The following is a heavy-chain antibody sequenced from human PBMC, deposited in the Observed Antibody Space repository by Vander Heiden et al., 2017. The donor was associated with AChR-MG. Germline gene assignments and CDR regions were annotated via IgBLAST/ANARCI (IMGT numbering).Heavy chain of an antibody. CDR2: TRNKANSYTT. D-gene: IGHD1-26*01. J-gene: IGHJ3*02. V-gene: IGHV3-72*01. Sequence: EVQLVESGGGLVQPGGSLRLSCATSGFPFSDHYMDWVRQAPGKGLEWVGRTRNKANSYTTEYAASVKGRFTISRDDSKNSLYLQMNTLKPEDTAVYYCARVLRGVGDAFDIWGQGTMVTLSS. CDR3: ARVLRGVGDAFDI. CDR1: GFPFSDHY.